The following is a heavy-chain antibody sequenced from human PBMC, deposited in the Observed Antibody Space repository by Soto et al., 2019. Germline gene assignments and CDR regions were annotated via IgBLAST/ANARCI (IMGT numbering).Heavy chain of an antibody. CDR1: GYTFTSYY. CDR2: TNPSGGST. D-gene: IGHD3-16*02. CDR3: ARDGHPIWGSYPLGRDYYYGMDV. J-gene: IGHJ6*02. V-gene: IGHV1-46*01. Sequence: ASVKGFCKASGYTFTSYYMHWVRKAPGQGLGSMEITNPSGGSTSYAQKFQGRVTMTRXTSTSTVYMELSSLRSEDTAVYYCARDGHPIWGSYPLGRDYYYGMDVWGQGTTVTVSS.